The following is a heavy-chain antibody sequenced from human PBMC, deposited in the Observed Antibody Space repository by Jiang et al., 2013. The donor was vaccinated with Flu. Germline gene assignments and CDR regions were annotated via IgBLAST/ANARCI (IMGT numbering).Heavy chain of an antibody. J-gene: IGHJ4*02. Sequence: QTLSLTCAISGDSVSSNSASWNWIRQSPPRGREWLGRTYHRSKWHNDYALSVKSRITIKPDTSKNQFSLQLNSVTPEDTAVYYCTRGAPDLDYWGQGTLVTVSS. CDR1: GDSVSSNSAS. CDR2: TYHRSKWHN. CDR3: TRGAPDLDY. V-gene: IGHV6-1*01.